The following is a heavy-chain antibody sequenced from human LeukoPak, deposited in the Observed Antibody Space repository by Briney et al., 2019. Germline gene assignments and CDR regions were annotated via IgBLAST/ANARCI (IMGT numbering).Heavy chain of an antibody. CDR1: GYSLTTFE. CDR3: ARVYTGLTY. D-gene: IGHD2-8*02. J-gene: IGHJ4*02. Sequence: ASVNVSCQLSGYSLTTFEICWVRQDPGQPREGIGWAKPNSGDTGYAQKIQGRVNLTRNTAIATAYMELSSLRYEDTAVYYCARVYTGLTYWGQGTLIIVSS. V-gene: IGHV1-8*02. CDR2: AKPNSGDT.